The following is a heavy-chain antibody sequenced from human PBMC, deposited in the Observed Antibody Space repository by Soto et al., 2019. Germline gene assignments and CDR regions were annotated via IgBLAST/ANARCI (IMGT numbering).Heavy chain of an antibody. V-gene: IGHV1-69*06. CDR2: IIPIFGTA. D-gene: IGHD3-3*01. CDR1: GGTFSSYA. J-gene: IGHJ6*02. Sequence: ASVKVSCKASGGTFSSYAISWVRQAPGQGLEWMGGIIPIFGTANYAQKFQGRVTITADKSTSTAYMELSSLRSEDTAVYYCARVWDFLSGYSYYHPYGMDVWGQGTTVTVFS. CDR3: ARVWDFLSGYSYYHPYGMDV.